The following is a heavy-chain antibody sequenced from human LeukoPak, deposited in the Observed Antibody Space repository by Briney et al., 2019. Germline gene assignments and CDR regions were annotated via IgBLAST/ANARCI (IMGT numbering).Heavy chain of an antibody. D-gene: IGHD5-18*01. CDR3: ARALTTVTAMVL. J-gene: IGHJ4*02. CDR2: ISGSGGST. CDR1: GFTFSSYA. Sequence: GGSLRLSCAASGFTFSSYAMSWVRQAPGKGLEWVSAISGSGGSTYYADSVKGRFTISRDNAKNSLYLQMNSLRAEDTAVYYCARALTTVTAMVLWGQGTLVTVSS. V-gene: IGHV3-23*01.